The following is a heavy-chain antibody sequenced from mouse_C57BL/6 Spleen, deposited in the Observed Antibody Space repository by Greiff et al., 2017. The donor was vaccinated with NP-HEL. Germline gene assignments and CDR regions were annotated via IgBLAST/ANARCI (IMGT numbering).Heavy chain of an antibody. CDR1: GFTFSGYG. D-gene: IGHD1-1*01. CDR3: ARRGSSYGYAMDY. J-gene: IGHJ4*01. CDR2: ISSGSSTI. V-gene: IGHV5-17*01. Sequence: EVKLMESGGGLVKPGGSLKLSCAASGFTFSGYGMHWVRQAPEKGLEWVAYISSGSSTIYYADTVKGRFTISRDNAKNTLFLQMTSLRSEDTAMYDCARRGSSYGYAMDYWGQGTSVTVSS.